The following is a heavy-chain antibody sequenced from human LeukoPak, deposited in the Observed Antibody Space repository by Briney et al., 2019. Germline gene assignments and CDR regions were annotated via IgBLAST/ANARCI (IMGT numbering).Heavy chain of an antibody. CDR2: IYTSGST. D-gene: IGHD2-2*01. V-gene: IGHV4-61*02. Sequence: SETLSLTCTVSGGSISSGSYYWSWIRQPAGKGLEWIGRIYTSGSTNYNPSLKSRVTISVDTSKNQFSLKLSSVTAADTAVYYCARGGCRRSTSCHNWFDPWGQGTLVTVSS. CDR3: ARGGCRRSTSCHNWFDP. J-gene: IGHJ5*02. CDR1: GGSISSGSYY.